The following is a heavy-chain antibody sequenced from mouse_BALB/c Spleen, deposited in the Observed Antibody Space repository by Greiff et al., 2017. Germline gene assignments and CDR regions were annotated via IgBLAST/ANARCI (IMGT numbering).Heavy chain of an antibody. D-gene: IGHD2-4*01. CDR1: GYTFTSYW. V-gene: IGHV1-69*02. Sequence: QVQLQQPGAELVKPGASVKLSCKASGYTFTSYWMHWVKQRPGQGLEWIGEIDPSDSYTNYNQKFKGRATLTVDKSSSTAYMQLSSLTSEDSAVYYCARALMITNAMDYWGQGTSVTVSS. CDR2: IDPSDSYT. CDR3: ARALMITNAMDY. J-gene: IGHJ4*01.